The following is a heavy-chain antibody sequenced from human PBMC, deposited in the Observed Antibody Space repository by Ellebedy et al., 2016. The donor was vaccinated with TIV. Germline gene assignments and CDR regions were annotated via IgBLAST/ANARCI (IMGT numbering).Heavy chain of an antibody. D-gene: IGHD1-26*01. J-gene: IGHJ6*02. CDR1: GFTFSSYS. CDR2: ISSSGSTI. Sequence: GESLKISXAASGFTFSSYSMNWVRQAPGKGLEWVSYISSSGSTIYYADSVKGRFTISRDNAKNSLYLQMNSLRAEDTAVYYCARELGVGATTGMDVWGQGTTVTVSS. V-gene: IGHV3-48*04. CDR3: ARELGVGATTGMDV.